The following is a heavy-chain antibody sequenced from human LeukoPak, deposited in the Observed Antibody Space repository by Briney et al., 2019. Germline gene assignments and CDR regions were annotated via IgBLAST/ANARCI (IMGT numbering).Heavy chain of an antibody. CDR1: GYTFTSYD. Sequence: ASVKVSCKASGYTFTSYDINWVRQATGQGLEWMGWMNPNSGNTGYAQKFQGRVTITRNTSISTAYMELSSLRSEDTAVYYCAISSSWYRGFDYWGQGTLVTVSS. J-gene: IGHJ4*02. CDR3: AISSSWYRGFDY. D-gene: IGHD6-13*01. V-gene: IGHV1-8*03. CDR2: MNPNSGNT.